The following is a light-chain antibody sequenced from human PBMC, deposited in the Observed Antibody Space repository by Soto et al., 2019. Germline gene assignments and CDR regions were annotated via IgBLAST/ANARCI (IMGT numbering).Light chain of an antibody. V-gene: IGLV2-14*02. J-gene: IGLJ1*01. CDR2: AVS. CDR3: ISYTDRQSYL. CDR1: SGFVGSFSL. Sequence: QSSLAQPASVSGSPGQSITISYTGTSGFVGSFSLVAWYQQFPGKSPKLIIYAVSDRPSGVSDRFSGSKSGISASLTISGLQTEDEADYYCISYTDRQSYLFGTGTKVTVL.